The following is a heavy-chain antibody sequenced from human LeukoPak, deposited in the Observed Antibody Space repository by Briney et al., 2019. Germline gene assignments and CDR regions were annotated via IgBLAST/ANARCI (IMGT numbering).Heavy chain of an antibody. CDR1: GGSFSGYY. V-gene: IGHV4-34*01. J-gene: IGHJ2*01. D-gene: IGHD3-22*01. CDR3: ARRRGPITMIVVXWARYXXXXDL. CDR2: TNHSGST. Sequence: SETLSLTCAVYGGSFSGYYWSWIRQPPGKGLEWIGETNHSGSTNYNPSLKSRVTISVDTSKNQFSLKLSSVTAADTAVYYCARRRGPITMIVVXWARYXXXXDLXGRG.